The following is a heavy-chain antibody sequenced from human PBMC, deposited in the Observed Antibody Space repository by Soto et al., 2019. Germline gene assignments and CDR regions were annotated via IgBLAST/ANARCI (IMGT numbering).Heavy chain of an antibody. J-gene: IGHJ4*02. V-gene: IGHV4-39*01. Sequence: SETLSLTCTVSGDSITSSSHYWGWIRQPPGKGLESIANIYYDGNTYYNPSLKRRDAISLDTSKKQFSLRLNSVTAADMAVYYCARSSIEPRVFMYPFDSWGQGTLVTVS. CDR3: ARSSIEPRVFMYPFDS. CDR2: IYYDGNT. D-gene: IGHD6-6*01. CDR1: GDSITSSSHY.